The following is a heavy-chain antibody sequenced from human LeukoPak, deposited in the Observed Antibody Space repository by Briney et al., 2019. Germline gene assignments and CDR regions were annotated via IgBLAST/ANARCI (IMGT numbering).Heavy chain of an antibody. V-gene: IGHV4-34*01. J-gene: IGHJ6*03. Sequence: TSETLSLTCAVYGGSFSGYYWSWIRQPPGKGLEWIGEINHSGSTNYNPSLKSRVTMSVDTSKNQFSLKLSSVTAADTAVYYCARRYYYYYMDVWSKGTTVTISS. CDR2: INHSGST. CDR1: GGSFSGYY. CDR3: ARRYYYYYMDV.